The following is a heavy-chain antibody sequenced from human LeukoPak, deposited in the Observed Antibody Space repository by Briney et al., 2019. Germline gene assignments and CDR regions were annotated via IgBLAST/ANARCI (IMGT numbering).Heavy chain of an antibody. V-gene: IGHV3-7*03. CDR1: GFTFSNYW. D-gene: IGHD3-10*01. CDR2: IKEDGSAI. J-gene: IGHJ6*03. CDR3: ERHSEYGSGSYTKLGYMDV. Sequence: GGSLRLSCAASGFTFSNYWMSWVRKAPVKGLEWVANIKEDGSAIYYMDSVKGRFTISRDNAKNSVYLQMNSLRGEDTAVYYCERHSEYGSGSYTKLGYMDVWGKGTTVTVSS.